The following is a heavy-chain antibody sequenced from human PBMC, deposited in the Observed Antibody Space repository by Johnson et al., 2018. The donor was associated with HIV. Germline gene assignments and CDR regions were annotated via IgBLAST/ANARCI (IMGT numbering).Heavy chain of an antibody. CDR2: IKQDGSEK. D-gene: IGHD1-26*01. V-gene: IGHV3-7*05. J-gene: IGHJ3*02. Sequence: VQVVESGGGLVQPGGSLRLSCAASGFTFSSYWMSWVRQAPGKGLEWVANIKQDGSEKYYVDSVKGRFTISRDNAKNSLYLQMNSLRAEDTAMYYCARDLRLGAIDAFDIWGQGTMVTVSS. CDR1: GFTFSSYW. CDR3: ARDLRLGAIDAFDI.